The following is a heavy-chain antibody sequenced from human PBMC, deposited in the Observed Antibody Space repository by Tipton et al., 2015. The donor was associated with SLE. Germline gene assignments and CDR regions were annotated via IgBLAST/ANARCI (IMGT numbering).Heavy chain of an antibody. D-gene: IGHD1-26*01. V-gene: IGHV4-34*01. Sequence: TLSLTCAVYGGSFSGYSWSWIRQPPGKGLEWIGEIDHFGNTNYNPSLKSRVTVSVDTSKNQFSLKLSSVTAADTVVYYCAKDSGTYYFDFWGQGVLVNVSS. CDR2: IDHFGNT. CDR3: AKDSGTYYFDF. CDR1: GGSFSGYS. J-gene: IGHJ4*02.